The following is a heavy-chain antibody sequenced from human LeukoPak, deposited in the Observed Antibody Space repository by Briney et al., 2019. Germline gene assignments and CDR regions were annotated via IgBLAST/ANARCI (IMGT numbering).Heavy chain of an antibody. J-gene: IGHJ5*02. V-gene: IGHV3-30*02. CDR3: AKVPPAGYYYYDSSGYRNWFDP. D-gene: IGHD3-22*01. CDR2: IRYDGSNE. CDR1: GFTFSSYG. Sequence: GGSLRLSCAASGFTFSSYGMHWVRQAPGKGLEWVAVIRYDGSNEDYLDSVKGRFTISRDNAKTTLDLQMNSLRAEDTAVYYCAKVPPAGYYYYDSSGYRNWFDPWGQGTLVTVSS.